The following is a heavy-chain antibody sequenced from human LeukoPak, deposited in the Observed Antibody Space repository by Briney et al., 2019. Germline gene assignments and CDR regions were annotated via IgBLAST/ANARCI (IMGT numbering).Heavy chain of an antibody. D-gene: IGHD3-10*01. CDR3: AKGSF. Sequence: GGSLRLSCAASGFTFGSYVMSWVRQAPGKGLEWVSVISASGGTTYYADSVKGRFTISRDNSKNTLYLQMNNLRAEDTAAYYCAKGSFWGQGTLVTISS. V-gene: IGHV3-23*01. J-gene: IGHJ4*02. CDR1: GFTFGSYV. CDR2: ISASGGTT.